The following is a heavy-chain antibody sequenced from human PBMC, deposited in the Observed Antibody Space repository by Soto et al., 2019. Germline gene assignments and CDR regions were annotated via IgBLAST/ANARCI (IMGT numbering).Heavy chain of an antibody. CDR2: IYYSGST. CDR1: GGSISSGGYY. Sequence: TSETLSLTCTVSGGSISSGGYYWSWIRQHPGKGLEWIGYIYYSGSTYYNPSLKSRVTISVDTSKNQFSLKLSSVTAADTAVYYCARAPPYYDFWSGYPGLFDYWGQGTLVTVSS. CDR3: ARAPPYYDFWSGYPGLFDY. D-gene: IGHD3-3*01. J-gene: IGHJ4*02. V-gene: IGHV4-31*03.